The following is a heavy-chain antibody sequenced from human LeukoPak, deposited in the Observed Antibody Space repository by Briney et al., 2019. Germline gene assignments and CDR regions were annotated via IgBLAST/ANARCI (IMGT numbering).Heavy chain of an antibody. J-gene: IGHJ4*02. CDR2: ISGSGDST. V-gene: IGHV3-23*01. CDR1: GLTFSSYA. D-gene: IGHD1-26*01. Sequence: LSGGSLRLSCAASGLTFSSYAMSWVRQAPGKGLEWVSGISGSGDSTDYADSVKGRFTISRDNSKHTLHLQMNSLRAEDTAVYYCAKDTLGATGDYWGQGTLVTVSS. CDR3: AKDTLGATGDY.